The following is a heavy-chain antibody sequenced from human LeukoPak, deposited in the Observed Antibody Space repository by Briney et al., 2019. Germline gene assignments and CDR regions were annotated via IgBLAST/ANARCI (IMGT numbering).Heavy chain of an antibody. CDR3: ARGAAATKHYYYYYYGMDV. CDR2: IYHSGST. Sequence: SETLSLTCTVSGGSISSYYWSWIRQPPGKGLEWIGYIYHSGSTYYNPSLKSRVTISVDRSKNQFSLKLSSVTAADTAVYYCARGAAATKHYYYYYYGMDVWGQGTTVTVSS. D-gene: IGHD6-13*01. J-gene: IGHJ6*02. V-gene: IGHV4-59*12. CDR1: GGSISSYY.